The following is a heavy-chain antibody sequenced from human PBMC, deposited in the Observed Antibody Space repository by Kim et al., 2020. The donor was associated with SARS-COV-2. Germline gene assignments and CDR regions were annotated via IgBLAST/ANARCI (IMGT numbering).Heavy chain of an antibody. Sequence: SGPTLVKPTQTLTLTCTFSGFSLTTNGVGVGWIRQPPGKALEWLGIIYWDDDKRYSPSLKSRLTITKDTSKNQVVLTMTNMDPVDTATYYCAHFSGGDSGFDYWGQGTLVTVSS. CDR2: IYWDDDK. D-gene: IGHD2-21*02. CDR1: GFSLTTNGVG. V-gene: IGHV2-5*02. J-gene: IGHJ4*02. CDR3: AHFSGGDSGFDY.